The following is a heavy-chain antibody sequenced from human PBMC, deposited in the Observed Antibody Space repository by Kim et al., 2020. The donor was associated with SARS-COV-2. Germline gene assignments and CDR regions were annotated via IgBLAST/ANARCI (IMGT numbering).Heavy chain of an antibody. CDR3: ARGGGYDSSGYDRQRLGAFDI. CDR1: GGTFSSYA. D-gene: IGHD3-22*01. CDR2: IIPIFGTA. Sequence: SVKVSCKASGGTFSSYAISWVRQAPGQGLEWMGGIIPIFGTANYAQKFQGRVTITADESTSTAYMELSSLRSEDTAVYYCARGGGYDSSGYDRQRLGAFDIWGQGTMVTVSS. V-gene: IGHV1-69*13. J-gene: IGHJ3*02.